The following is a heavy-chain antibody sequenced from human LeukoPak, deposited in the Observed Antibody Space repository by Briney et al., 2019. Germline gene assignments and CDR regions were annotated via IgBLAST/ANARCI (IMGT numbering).Heavy chain of an antibody. CDR1: GYTFTSYG. Sequence: ASVKVSCKASGYTFTSYGISWVRQAPGQGLEWMGWISAYNGNTNYAQKLQGRVTMTTDTSTSTAYMELRSLRSDDTAVYYCARGADYYDSSGWPFDIWGQGTMVTVSS. CDR2: ISAYNGNT. D-gene: IGHD3-22*01. J-gene: IGHJ3*02. CDR3: ARGADYYDSSGWPFDI. V-gene: IGHV1-18*01.